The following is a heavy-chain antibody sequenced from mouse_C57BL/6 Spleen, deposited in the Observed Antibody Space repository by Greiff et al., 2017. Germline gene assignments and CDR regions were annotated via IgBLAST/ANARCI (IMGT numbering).Heavy chain of an antibody. CDR1: GFTFSSYG. CDR3: ARGSTGLYAMDY. J-gene: IGHJ4*01. CDR2: ISSGGSYT. V-gene: IGHV5-6*01. Sequence: EVKLMESGGDLVKPGGSLKLSCAASGFTFSSYGMSWVRQTPDKRLEWVATISSGGSYTYYPDSVKGRFTISRDNAKNTLYLQMSSLKSEDTAMYYCARGSTGLYAMDYWGQGTSVTVSS. D-gene: IGHD4-1*02.